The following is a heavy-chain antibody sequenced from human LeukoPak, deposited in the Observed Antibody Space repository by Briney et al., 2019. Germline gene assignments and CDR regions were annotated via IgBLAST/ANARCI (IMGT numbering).Heavy chain of an antibody. CDR3: ARGRWELAVGMDV. D-gene: IGHD1-26*01. Sequence: SETLSLTCTVSGGSIGSYYWSWSRQPPGKGPELIGYIYYSGNTNYNPSLKSRVTISVDTSKNQFSLKLSSVTAADTAVYYCARGRWELAVGMDVWGQGTTVTVSS. J-gene: IGHJ6*02. CDR2: IYYSGNT. CDR1: GGSIGSYY. V-gene: IGHV4-59*01.